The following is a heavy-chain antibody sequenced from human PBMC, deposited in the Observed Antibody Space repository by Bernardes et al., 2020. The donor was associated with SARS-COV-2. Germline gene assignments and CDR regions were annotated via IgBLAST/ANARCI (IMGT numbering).Heavy chain of an antibody. CDR2: ISGGGGST. D-gene: IGHD6-19*01. Sequence: GGSLILSCAASGFTLSFYAMSWVRQAPGKGLEWVSSISGGGGSTYYADSVKGRFTISRDNSKNALYLQMSSLGAEDTAVYYCAKPYSSGWYELDYWGQGTLVTVSS. J-gene: IGHJ4*02. CDR3: AKPYSSGWYELDY. V-gene: IGHV3-23*01. CDR1: GFTLSFYA.